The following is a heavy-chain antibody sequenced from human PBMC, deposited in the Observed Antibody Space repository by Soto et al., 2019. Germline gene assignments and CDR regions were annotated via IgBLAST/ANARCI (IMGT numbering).Heavy chain of an antibody. CDR2: IIPILGIA. CDR1: GGTFSSYT. Sequence: SVKVSCKASGGTFSSYTISWVRQAPGQGLEWMGRIIPILGIANYAQKFQGRVTITADKSTSTAYMELSSLRSEDTAVYYRARDVVVVGACTNGVCYHWFDPWGQGTLVTVSS. CDR3: ARDVVVVGACTNGVCYHWFDP. D-gene: IGHD2-8*01. V-gene: IGHV1-69*04. J-gene: IGHJ5*02.